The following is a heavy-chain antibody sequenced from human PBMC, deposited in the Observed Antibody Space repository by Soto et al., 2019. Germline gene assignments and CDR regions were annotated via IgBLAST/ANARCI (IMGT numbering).Heavy chain of an antibody. D-gene: IGHD1-1*01. Sequence: KASETLSLTCTVSGGSISSSSYYWGWIRQPPGKGLEWIGSIYYSGSTYYNPSLRSRVTISVDTSKNQFSLKLSSVTAADTAVYYCARHVSAVSRRISRYFAYWGQGTLVTVSS. V-gene: IGHV4-39*01. CDR3: ARHVSAVSRRISRYFAY. CDR2: IYYSGST. CDR1: GGSISSSSYY. J-gene: IGHJ4*02.